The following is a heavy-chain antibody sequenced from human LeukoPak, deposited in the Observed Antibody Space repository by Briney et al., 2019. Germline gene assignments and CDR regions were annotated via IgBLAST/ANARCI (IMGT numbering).Heavy chain of an antibody. V-gene: IGHV4-61*02. CDR2: IYTSGST. D-gene: IGHD5-12*01. CDR1: GGSISSGSYY. Sequence: PSETLSLTCTVSGGSISSGSYYSSWIRQPAGKGLEWIGRIYTSGSTNYNPSLKSRVTISVDTSKNQFSLKLSSVTAADTAVYYCARGTWMYYFDYWGQGTLVTVSS. CDR3: ARGTWMYYFDY. J-gene: IGHJ4*02.